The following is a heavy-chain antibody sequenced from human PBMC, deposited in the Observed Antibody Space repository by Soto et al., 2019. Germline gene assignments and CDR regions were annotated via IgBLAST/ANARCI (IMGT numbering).Heavy chain of an antibody. J-gene: IGHJ6*02. CDR3: AREASMVRGINYYGMDV. Sequence: QVQLVQSGAEVKKPGASVKVSCKASGYTFTSYGISWVRQAPGQGPEWMGWISAYNGNTNYAQKLQGRVTMTTDTSTSTAYMERRSLRSDDTAVYYWAREASMVRGINYYGMDVWGQGTTVTVSS. V-gene: IGHV1-18*01. CDR1: GYTFTSYG. D-gene: IGHD3-10*01. CDR2: ISAYNGNT.